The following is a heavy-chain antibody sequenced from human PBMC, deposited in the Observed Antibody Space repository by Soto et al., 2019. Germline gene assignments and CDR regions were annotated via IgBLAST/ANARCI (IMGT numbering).Heavy chain of an antibody. CDR1: GFTFSSYW. V-gene: IGHV3-7*01. CDR2: IKQDGSEK. Sequence: GGSLRLSCAASGFTFSSYWMSWVRQAPGKGLEWVANIKQDGSEKYYVDSVKGRFTISRDNAKNSLYLQMNSLRAEDTAVYYCAKGVGIVLVRRHYYYCMLFSCPTTTVT. CDR3: AKGVGIVLVRRHYYYCMLF. J-gene: IGHJ6*02. D-gene: IGHD3-16*02.